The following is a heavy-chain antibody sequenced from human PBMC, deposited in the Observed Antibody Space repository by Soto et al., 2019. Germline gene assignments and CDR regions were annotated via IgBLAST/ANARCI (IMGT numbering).Heavy chain of an antibody. Sequence: PSETLSLTCTVSGDSISSGGYYWTWIRQHPGKGLEWIGYIYYSGTTYYNPSLKSRVTISVDTSKNQFSLKLSSVTAADTAVYYCARVLYGGHSGFDYWGQGTLVTVSS. CDR1: GDSISSGGYY. CDR3: ARVLYGGHSGFDY. J-gene: IGHJ4*02. CDR2: IYYSGTT. V-gene: IGHV4-31*03. D-gene: IGHD4-17*01.